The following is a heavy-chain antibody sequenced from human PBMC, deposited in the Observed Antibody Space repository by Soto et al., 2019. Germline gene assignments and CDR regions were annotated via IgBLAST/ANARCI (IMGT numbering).Heavy chain of an antibody. J-gene: IGHJ5*02. CDR1: GYTFSCCG. D-gene: IGHD1-26*01. CDR3: ARDTTQGWVDP. V-gene: IGHV1-18*01. Sequence: QVPLVQSGAEVKKPGASVKVSCKASGYTFSCCGIIWVRQAPGQGLESMGWISGYNGNTNYAQKFQARVTMTTDTSANTAYVELRSVRSDDAAVYYCARDTTQGWVDPWGQGTLVTVSP. CDR2: ISGYNGNT.